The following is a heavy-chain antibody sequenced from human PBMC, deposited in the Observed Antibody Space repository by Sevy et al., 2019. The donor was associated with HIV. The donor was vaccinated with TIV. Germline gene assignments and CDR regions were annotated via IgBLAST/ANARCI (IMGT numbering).Heavy chain of an antibody. J-gene: IGHJ4*02. Sequence: ASVKVSCKASGGTFSSYAISWVRQAPGQGLEWMGGIIPIFGTANYAQKFQGRVTITADESTSTAYMELSSLRSDDTAVYYCARGANYDILTGYPWDYWGQGTLVTVSS. CDR2: IIPIFGTA. CDR3: ARGANYDILTGYPWDY. CDR1: GGTFSSYA. V-gene: IGHV1-69*13. D-gene: IGHD3-9*01.